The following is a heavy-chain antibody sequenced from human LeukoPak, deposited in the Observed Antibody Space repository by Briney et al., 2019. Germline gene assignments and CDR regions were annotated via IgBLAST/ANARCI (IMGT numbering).Heavy chain of an antibody. V-gene: IGHV3-48*01. CDR2: ISSSGNIV. J-gene: IGHJ4*02. Sequence: GGSPTLSCAASGFTFNTCSMNWVRQAPGKGLEWVSYISSSGNIVHSADSVKGRFTISRDNAKNSLYLQMNSLRAEDTALYYCVTETNYYDTSGTLFDYWGQGTLVTVSS. D-gene: IGHD3-22*01. CDR1: GFTFNTCS. CDR3: VTETNYYDTSGTLFDY.